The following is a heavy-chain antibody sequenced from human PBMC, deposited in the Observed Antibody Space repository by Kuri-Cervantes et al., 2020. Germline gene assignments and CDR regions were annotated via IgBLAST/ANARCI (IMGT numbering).Heavy chain of an antibody. Sequence: GSLRLSCTVSGGSISSYYWSWIRQPPGKGLEWIGYIYYSGSTNYNPSLKSRVTISVDTTKNQFSLKLSSVTAADTAVYYCARGDYYDRSGYGFYFDYWGQGTLVTVSS. J-gene: IGHJ4*02. D-gene: IGHD3-22*01. CDR3: ARGDYYDRSGYGFYFDY. CDR1: GGSISSYY. CDR2: IYYSGST. V-gene: IGHV4-59*01.